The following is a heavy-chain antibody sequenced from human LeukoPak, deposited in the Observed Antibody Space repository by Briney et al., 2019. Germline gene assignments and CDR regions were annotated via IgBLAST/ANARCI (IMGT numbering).Heavy chain of an antibody. CDR1: GFTFSSYA. CDR3: AKVYSSSIRRPYFDY. CDR2: ISGSGGST. J-gene: IGHJ4*02. D-gene: IGHD6-6*01. Sequence: GGSLRLSCAASGFTFSSYAMSWVRQAPGKGPEWVSAISGSGGSTYYADSVKGRFTISRDNSKNTLYLQMSSLRAEDTAVYYCAKVYSSSIRRPYFDYWGQGTLVTVSS. V-gene: IGHV3-23*01.